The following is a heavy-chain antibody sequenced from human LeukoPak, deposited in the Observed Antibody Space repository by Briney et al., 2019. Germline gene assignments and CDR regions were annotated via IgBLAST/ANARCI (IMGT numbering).Heavy chain of an antibody. D-gene: IGHD3-10*01. J-gene: IGHJ4*02. CDR2: ISGSGAST. Sequence: PGGSLRLSCAAAGFTFSGYAVSRVRQAPGKGLEWVSTISGSGASTYYADSVKGRFTISRDNSKNTLYLQMNSLRAEDTAVYYCAKRDTMIRGLDYWGQGTLVTVSS. V-gene: IGHV3-23*01. CDR3: AKRDTMIRGLDY. CDR1: GFTFSGYA.